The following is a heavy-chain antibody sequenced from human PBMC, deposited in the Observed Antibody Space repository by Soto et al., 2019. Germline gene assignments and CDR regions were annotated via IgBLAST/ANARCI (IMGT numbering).Heavy chain of an antibody. CDR2: IYYSGST. V-gene: IGHV4-31*03. CDR3: ARLEGNCSGGSCNYYCYYYMDV. Sequence: SETLSLTCTVSGGSISSGGYYWSWIRQHPGKGLEWIGYIYYSGSTYYNPSLKSRVTISVDTSKNQFSLKLSSVTAADTAVYYCARLEGNCSGGSCNYYCYYYMDVWDKGTTVTVSS. J-gene: IGHJ6*03. D-gene: IGHD2-15*01. CDR1: GGSISSGGYY.